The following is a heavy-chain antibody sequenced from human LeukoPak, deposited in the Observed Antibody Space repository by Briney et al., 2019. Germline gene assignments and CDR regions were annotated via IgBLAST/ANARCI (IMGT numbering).Heavy chain of an antibody. V-gene: IGHV3-30*18. Sequence: GGSLRLSWAASGFTFSSYGVHWVRQAPGKGLEWVAVISHDGGNKNYADSVKGRFTISRDNSKNTLYLQMNSLRAEDTAVYYCAKDTSGWAYYFDYWGQGTLVTVSS. J-gene: IGHJ4*02. CDR3: AKDTSGWAYYFDY. CDR2: ISHDGGNK. CDR1: GFTFSSYG. D-gene: IGHD6-19*01.